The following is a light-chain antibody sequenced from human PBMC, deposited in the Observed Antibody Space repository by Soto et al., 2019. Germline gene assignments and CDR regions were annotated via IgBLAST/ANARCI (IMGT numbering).Light chain of an antibody. J-gene: IGLJ2*01. V-gene: IGLV7-46*01. CDR1: TGVVTSGHY. CDR3: CLSYSGPVV. Sequence: QAVVTQEPSLTVSPGGTVTLTCGSSTGVVTSGHYPCWFQQKPGQAPRTLIYDITKKHSWTPARFSGSVLGGRAALTLSGAQPEDEAEYYCCLSYSGPVVFGGGTKLTVL. CDR2: DIT.